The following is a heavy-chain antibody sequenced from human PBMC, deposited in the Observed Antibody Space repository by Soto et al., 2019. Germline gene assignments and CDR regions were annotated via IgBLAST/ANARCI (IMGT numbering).Heavy chain of an antibody. V-gene: IGHV2-5*01. CDR1: GFSLYTIGVG. D-gene: IGHD6-13*01. J-gene: IGHJ5*02. CDR2: IYWNDAK. CDR3: APTRPGMEAASTENWFDP. Sequence: QVTLKESGPALVKPAETLTLTCTFSGFSLYTIGVGVGWIRQPPGKALEWLAVIYWNDAKHYSPSLKNKVTIPKNNSKNQVALTMTNMDPVDPGTYYCAPTRPGMEAASTENWFDPWGQGTLVTVSS.